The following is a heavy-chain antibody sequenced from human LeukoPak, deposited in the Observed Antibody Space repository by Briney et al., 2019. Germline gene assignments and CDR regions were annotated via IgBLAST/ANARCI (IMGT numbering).Heavy chain of an antibody. J-gene: IGHJ6*04. CDR3: ARVGVYQLLYRYYYYYGMDV. Sequence: SESVPLTCAVCGGSFSGCYWGWIRQPPGKGREWVGEINHSGSTNYNPSLKSRVTISGDPSKTQFSLTMSSVTAADTAVYYCARVGVYQLLYRYYYYYGMDVWGKGTTVTVSS. V-gene: IGHV4-34*01. D-gene: IGHD2-2*02. CDR1: GGSFSGCY. CDR2: INHSGST.